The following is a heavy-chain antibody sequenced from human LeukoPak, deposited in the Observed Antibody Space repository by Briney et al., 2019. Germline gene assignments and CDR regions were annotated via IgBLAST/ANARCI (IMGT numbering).Heavy chain of an antibody. CDR2: IYYSGST. V-gene: IGHV4-39*07. D-gene: IGHD3-10*01. CDR3: ARDGYYYGSGSY. J-gene: IGHJ4*02. Sequence: SETLSLTCTVSGGSITSGNYYWGWIRQPPGKGLEWIGNIYYSGSTYYNPSLKSRVTISVDTSKSQFSLRLSPVTAADTAVYYCARDGYYYGSGSYWGQGTLVTVSS. CDR1: GGSITSGNYY.